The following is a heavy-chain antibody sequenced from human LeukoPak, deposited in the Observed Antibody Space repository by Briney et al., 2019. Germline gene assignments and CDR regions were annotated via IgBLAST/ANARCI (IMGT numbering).Heavy chain of an antibody. J-gene: IGHJ4*02. Sequence: PSETLSLTCTVSGGSISSYYWSWIRQPPGKGLEWIGDIHHSGSSNCNPSLKSRVTISGDTSKNQFSLKLRSVTAADTAVYYCARRYCYGYDYWGQGTLVTVSS. D-gene: IGHD5-18*01. CDR1: GGSISSYY. V-gene: IGHV4-59*08. CDR3: ARRYCYGYDY. CDR2: IHHSGSS.